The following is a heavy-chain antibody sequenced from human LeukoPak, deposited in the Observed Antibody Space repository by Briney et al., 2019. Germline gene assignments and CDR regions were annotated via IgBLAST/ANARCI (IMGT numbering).Heavy chain of an antibody. CDR1: GFTFSSYA. CDR2: ISGSGGST. CDR3: AKDPLGFCSGGSCYDWFDP. Sequence: GGSLRLSCAASGFTFSSYAMSWVRPAPGKGLQWVSDISGSGGSTYYADSVKGRFTISRDNSKSTLYLQMNSLRAEDTAVYYCAKDPLGFCSGGSCYDWFDPWGQGTLVTVSS. V-gene: IGHV3-23*01. J-gene: IGHJ5*02. D-gene: IGHD2-15*01.